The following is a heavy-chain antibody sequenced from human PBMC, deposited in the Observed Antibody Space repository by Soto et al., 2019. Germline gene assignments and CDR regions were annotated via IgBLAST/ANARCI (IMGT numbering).Heavy chain of an antibody. CDR3: ARTPYNWKHKYYYYMDV. D-gene: IGHD1-20*01. CDR2: IYYSGST. V-gene: IGHV4-59*01. CDR1: GGSISSYY. Sequence: QVQLQESGPGLVKPSETLSLTCTVSGGSISSYYWSWIRQPPGKGLEWIGYIYYSGSTNYNPSLRSRVTISVDTSKNQFSLKLSSVTAADTAVYYCARTPYNWKHKYYYYMDVWGKGTPVTVSS. J-gene: IGHJ6*03.